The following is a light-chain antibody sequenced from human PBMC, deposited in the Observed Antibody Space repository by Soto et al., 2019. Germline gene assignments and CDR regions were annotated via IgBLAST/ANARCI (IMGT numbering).Light chain of an antibody. CDR3: QQRYSGWT. CDR1: PSVSGSN. CDR2: GAS. V-gene: IGKV3D-20*02. Sequence: EIVLTQSPGTLSLSPGERSTLSCRASPSVSGSNLAWYQQKPGQAPRLVIYGASSRATGIPDRFSGTGSETDFTLTISSLEPEDFAVYYCQQRYSGWTFGQGTKVDIK. J-gene: IGKJ1*01.